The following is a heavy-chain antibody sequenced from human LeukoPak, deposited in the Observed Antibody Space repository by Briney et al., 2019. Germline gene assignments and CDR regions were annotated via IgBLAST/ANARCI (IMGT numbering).Heavy chain of an antibody. CDR1: GFTFGDYA. CDR3: TRDPLHYYGSGSYYHFDY. D-gene: IGHD3-10*01. J-gene: IGHJ4*02. Sequence: PGGSLRLSCTASGFTFGDYAVSWVRQAPGKGLEWVGFIRIVTDGGTTEYAASVKGRFTISRDDSKSIAYLQKNSLKTEDTAVYYCTRDPLHYYGSGSYYHFDYWGQGTLVTVSS. CDR2: IRIVTDGGTT. V-gene: IGHV3-49*04.